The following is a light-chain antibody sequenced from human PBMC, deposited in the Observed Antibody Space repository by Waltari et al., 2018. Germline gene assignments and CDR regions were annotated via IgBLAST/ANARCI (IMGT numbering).Light chain of an antibody. J-gene: IGKJ4*01. CDR1: HGISNS. V-gene: IGKV1-NL1*01. CDR3: QQYYGVILT. CDR2: GTS. Sequence: DIQMTQSPSSLSASVGDTVTITCRASHGISNSLAWYQQHPGQAPKLLLFGTSRLQSGVPSRFSGRGSGTDYSLTISILQPEDFGTYYCQQYYGVILTFGGGTKVEI.